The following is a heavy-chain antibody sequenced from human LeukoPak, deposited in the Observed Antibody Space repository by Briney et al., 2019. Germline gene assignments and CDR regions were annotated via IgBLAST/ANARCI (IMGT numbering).Heavy chain of an antibody. CDR1: GGSISSGSYY. V-gene: IGHV4-61*02. CDR3: ARENYDFWSGYFLGGSIDP. J-gene: IGHJ5*02. Sequence: SVTLSLTCTVSGGSISSGSYYWSWIRQPAGKGLEWIGRIYTSGSTNYNPSLKSRVTISVDTSKNQFSLKLSSVTAADTAVYYCARENYDFWSGYFLGGSIDPWGQGTLVTVSS. D-gene: IGHD3-3*01. CDR2: IYTSGST.